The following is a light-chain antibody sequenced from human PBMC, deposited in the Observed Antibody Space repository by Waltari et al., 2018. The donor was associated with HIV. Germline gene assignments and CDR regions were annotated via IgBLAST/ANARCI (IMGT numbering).Light chain of an antibody. CDR3: QQSYTSPRYT. CDR1: QSISYS. V-gene: IGKV1-39*01. J-gene: IGKJ2*01. CDR2: AAS. Sequence: IQMTQSPTSLSASVGDRVTITCRASQSISYSLNWYQKKPGKAPKLLINAASRLQGGVPARFSGTGSGTEFTLTISSLQLEDFATYYCQQSYTSPRYTFGQGTKLEMK.